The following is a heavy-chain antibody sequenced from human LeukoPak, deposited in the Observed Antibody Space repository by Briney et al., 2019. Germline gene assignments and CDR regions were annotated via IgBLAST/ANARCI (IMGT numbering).Heavy chain of an antibody. CDR3: ASKGDTTVTTWLDY. CDR1: GGTFSSYA. J-gene: IGHJ4*02. V-gene: IGHV1-69*13. Sequence: SVKVSCKXSGGTFSSYAISWVRQAPRQGLEWMGRIIPIFGTANYSQKFQGRVTITADESTSTAYMELSSLRSEDTAVYYCASKGDTTVTTWLDYWGQGTLVTVSS. CDR2: IIPIFGTA. D-gene: IGHD4-17*01.